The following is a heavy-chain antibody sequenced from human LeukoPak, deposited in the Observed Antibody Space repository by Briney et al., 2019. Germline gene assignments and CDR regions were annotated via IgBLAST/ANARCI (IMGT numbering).Heavy chain of an antibody. Sequence: GGSLRLSCAASGFTFNSCSMNWVRQAPGKGLEWVSVIYSGGSTYYADSVKGRFTISRDNSKNTLYLQMNSLRAEDTAVYYCARVQYSGSYSDAFDIWGQGTMVTVSS. D-gene: IGHD1-26*01. J-gene: IGHJ3*02. CDR2: IYSGGST. CDR1: GFTFNSCS. V-gene: IGHV3-66*01. CDR3: ARVQYSGSYSDAFDI.